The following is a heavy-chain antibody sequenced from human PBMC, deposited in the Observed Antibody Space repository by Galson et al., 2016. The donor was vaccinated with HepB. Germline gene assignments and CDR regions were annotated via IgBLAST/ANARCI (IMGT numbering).Heavy chain of an antibody. V-gene: IGHV3-74*01. J-gene: IGHJ4*02. CDR3: TGSIGATAPFHY. Sequence: SLRLSCAASGFTFSRYWMHWIRQAPGKGLVGVSRVNSDGGSTAYADSVKGRFTITRDNAKNMLYLQMNSLRAEDTAIYYCTGSIGATAPFHYWGQGTLVTVSS. CDR2: VNSDGGST. CDR1: GFTFSRYW. D-gene: IGHD6-13*01.